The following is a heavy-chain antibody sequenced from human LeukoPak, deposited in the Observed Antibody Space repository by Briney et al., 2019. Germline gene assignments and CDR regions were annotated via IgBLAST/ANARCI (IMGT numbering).Heavy chain of an antibody. CDR3: AREAPDILTGYHFYYFDY. V-gene: IGHV4-30-4*08. J-gene: IGHJ4*02. Sequence: LRLSCAASGFTFSSYSMNWVRQPPGKGLEWIGYIYYSGSTYYNPSLKSRVTISVDTSKNQFSLKLSSVTAADTAVYYCAREAPDILTGYHFYYFDYWGQGTLVTVSS. CDR2: IYYSGST. CDR1: GFTFSSYS. D-gene: IGHD3-9*01.